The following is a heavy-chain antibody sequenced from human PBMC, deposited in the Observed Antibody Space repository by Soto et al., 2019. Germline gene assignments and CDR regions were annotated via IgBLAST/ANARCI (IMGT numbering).Heavy chain of an antibody. D-gene: IGHD3-10*01. V-gene: IGHV1-69*02. CDR1: GGTFSSYT. J-gene: IGHJ6*02. CDR2: IIPILGIA. CDR3: ARGYYGSGRYGMDV. Sequence: QVQLVQSGAEVKKPGSSVKVSCKASGGTFSSYTISWVRQAPGQGLEWMGRIIPILGIANYAQKFQGRVTITADKSTSPAYMELSSLRSEDTAVYYCARGYYGSGRYGMDVWGQGTTVTVSS.